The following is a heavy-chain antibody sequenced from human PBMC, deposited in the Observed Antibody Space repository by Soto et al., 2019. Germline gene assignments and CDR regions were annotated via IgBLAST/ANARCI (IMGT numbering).Heavy chain of an antibody. CDR2: IYYSGIS. Sequence: QVQLLESGPGLVKPSQTLSLICNVSGASISSGGYYWSWIRQRPGGGLEWLGFIYYSGISHYNPSLKRRATISVDTSKNQFYLKLISVTAADTAVYYCARTEWIQLWFDYWGQGALVTVS. V-gene: IGHV4-31*03. D-gene: IGHD5-18*01. CDR1: GASISSGGYY. J-gene: IGHJ4*02. CDR3: ARTEWIQLWFDY.